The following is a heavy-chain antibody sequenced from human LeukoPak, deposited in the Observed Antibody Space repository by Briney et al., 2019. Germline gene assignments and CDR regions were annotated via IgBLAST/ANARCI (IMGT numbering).Heavy chain of an antibody. CDR1: EFTFSSYW. Sequence: GGSLRLSCAASEFTFSSYWMSWVRQAPGKGLEWVASIKQDGSEKYYVDSVKGRVTISRDSAKNSLYLQMNSLRAEDTAVYYCARVFGAGYSDYWGQGTLVTVSS. CDR2: IKQDGSEK. V-gene: IGHV3-7*01. D-gene: IGHD4/OR15-4a*01. J-gene: IGHJ4*02. CDR3: ARVFGAGYSDY.